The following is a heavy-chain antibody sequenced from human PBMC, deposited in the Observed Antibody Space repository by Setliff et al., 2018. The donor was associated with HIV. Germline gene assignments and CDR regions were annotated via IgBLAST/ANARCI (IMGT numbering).Heavy chain of an antibody. Sequence: SETLSLTCTVSGGSINSYYWSWIRQPAGKGLEWIGRIYTSGSANYNPSLKSRVTMSVDTSKNQSSLKLTSVTAADTAVYYCARELMWRGALHYFYYMDVWGEGTTVTVSS. D-gene: IGHD1-26*01. V-gene: IGHV4-4*07. CDR2: IYTSGSA. CDR3: ARELMWRGALHYFYYMDV. CDR1: GGSINSYY. J-gene: IGHJ6*03.